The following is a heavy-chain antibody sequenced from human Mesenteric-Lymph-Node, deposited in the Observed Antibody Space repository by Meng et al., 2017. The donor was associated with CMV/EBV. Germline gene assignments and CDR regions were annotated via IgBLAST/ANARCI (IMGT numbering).Heavy chain of an antibody. CDR3: ARDPYGDTIFDY. D-gene: IGHD4-17*01. V-gene: IGHV3-21*01. J-gene: IGHJ4*02. Sequence: GESLKISCAASGFTFSSYSMDWVRQAPGKGLEWVSSISTSGTYIYYADSVKGRFTISRDNAKNSLYLQMNSLRAEDTAVYYCARDPYGDTIFDYWGQGTLVTSPQ. CDR1: GFTFSSYS. CDR2: ISTSGTYI.